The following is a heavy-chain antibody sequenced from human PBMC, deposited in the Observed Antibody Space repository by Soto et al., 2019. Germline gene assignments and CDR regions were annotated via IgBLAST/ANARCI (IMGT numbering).Heavy chain of an antibody. D-gene: IGHD5-18*01. CDR1: GGTFSSYA. CDR2: IIPIFGTA. CDR3: ARKYSLNYGMDV. V-gene: IGHV1-69*13. J-gene: IGHJ6*02. Sequence: GASVKVSCKASGGTFSSYAISWVRQAPGQGLEWMGGIIPIFGTANYAQKFQGRVTITADESTSTAYMELSSLRSEDTAVYYCARKYSLNYGMDVWGQGTTVTVSS.